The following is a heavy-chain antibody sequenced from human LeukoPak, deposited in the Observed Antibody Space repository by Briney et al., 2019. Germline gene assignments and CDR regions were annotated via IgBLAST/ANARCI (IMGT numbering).Heavy chain of an antibody. Sequence: GGPLRLSCAASGFTFSDYYMSWIRQAPGKGLEWVSYISSSGTSIYKYADSVKGRFTISRDNAKNSLYLQMNSLRADDTAVYYCAKDTKWQLNAYYFDYWGQGTLVTVSS. V-gene: IGHV3-11*01. CDR2: ISSSGTSI. CDR1: GFTFSDYY. CDR3: AKDTKWQLNAYYFDY. J-gene: IGHJ4*02. D-gene: IGHD3-16*01.